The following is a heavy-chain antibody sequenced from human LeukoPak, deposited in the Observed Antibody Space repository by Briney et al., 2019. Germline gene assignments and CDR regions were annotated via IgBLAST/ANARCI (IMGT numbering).Heavy chain of an antibody. Sequence: GGPLRFSCAVSGITLSNYGMSWVRQAPGKGLEWVAGISDSGGSTNYADSVKGRFTISRDNPKNTLYLQMNSLRAEDTAVYFCAKRGVVIRVFLVGFHKEAYYFESWGQGALVTVSS. D-gene: IGHD3-10*01. V-gene: IGHV3-23*01. CDR3: AKRGVVIRVFLVGFHKEAYYFES. J-gene: IGHJ4*02. CDR1: GITLSNYG. CDR2: ISDSGGST.